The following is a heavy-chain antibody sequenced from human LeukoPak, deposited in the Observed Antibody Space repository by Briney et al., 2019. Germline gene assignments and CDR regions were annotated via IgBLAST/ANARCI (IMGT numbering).Heavy chain of an antibody. CDR3: ARSRDFWSGSSNWFDP. Sequence: ASVKVSCKASGYTFTSYGISWVRQAPGQGLEWMGRISAYNGNTNYAQKLQGRVTMTTDTSTSTAYMELRSLRSDDTAVYYCARSRDFWSGSSNWFDPWGQGTLVTVSS. CDR1: GYTFTSYG. V-gene: IGHV1-18*01. CDR2: ISAYNGNT. D-gene: IGHD3-3*01. J-gene: IGHJ5*02.